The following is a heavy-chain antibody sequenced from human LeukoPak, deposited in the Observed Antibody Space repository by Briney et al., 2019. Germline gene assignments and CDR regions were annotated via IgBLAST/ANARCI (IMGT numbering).Heavy chain of an antibody. CDR3: ARCTASCYANAFDV. CDR2: INGGGDAT. J-gene: IGHJ3*01. D-gene: IGHD2-2*01. CDR1: GFTFNNNA. Sequence: GGSLRLSCTASGFTFNNNAMSWVRQAPGKGLEWVSAINGGGDATEYTDSVKGRFTISRDNSKNTLYLQMNSLRPEDTAVYYCARCTASCYANAFDVWGQWTLLTVSS. V-gene: IGHV3-23*01.